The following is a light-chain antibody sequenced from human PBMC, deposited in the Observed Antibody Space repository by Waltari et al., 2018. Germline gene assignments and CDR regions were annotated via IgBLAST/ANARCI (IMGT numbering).Light chain of an antibody. Sequence: IVWTKSPGTLSLSPGERATLTCRASQTVSSSYLAWYQQKPGQAPRLLIYGAFSRATGIPDRCSGSGSGTDFTLTIRRLEPEDFALYYCQQYGSSPPTFGPGTKVDIK. CDR2: GAF. V-gene: IGKV3-20*01. CDR1: QTVSSSY. CDR3: QQYGSSPPT. J-gene: IGKJ3*01.